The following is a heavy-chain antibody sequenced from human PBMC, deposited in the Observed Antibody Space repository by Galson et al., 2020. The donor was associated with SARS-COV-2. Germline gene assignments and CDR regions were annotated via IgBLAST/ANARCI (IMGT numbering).Heavy chain of an antibody. V-gene: IGHV6-1*01. CDR2: TYYRSKWYN. CDR3: ARAADAGYLYFDY. J-gene: IGHJ4*02. CDR1: GDSVSSNSAA. D-gene: IGHD2-2*03. Sequence: ASETLSLTCAISGDSVSSNSAAWIWIRQSPSRGLEWLGRTYYRSKWYNDYAESVKSRITINADTSKNQFSLQLNSVTPEDTAVYYCARAADAGYLYFDYWGQGTLVTVAS.